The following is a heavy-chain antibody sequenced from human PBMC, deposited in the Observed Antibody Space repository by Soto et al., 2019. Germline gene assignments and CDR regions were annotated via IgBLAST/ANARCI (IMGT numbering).Heavy chain of an antibody. Sequence: PGEDLTISRKWAGYSFTSDWISWGSQMPGPGLEWMGRIDPSDSYTNYSPSFQGHVTISADKSISTAYLEGGSLKAWDTAMYYCARRHFKPYSSLIYFGMDVWCNHTTGTVSS. D-gene: IGHD3-3*02. CDR3: ARRHFKPYSSLIYFGMDV. CDR2: IDPSDSYT. CDR1: GYSFTSDW. J-gene: IGHJ6*04. V-gene: IGHV5-10-1*01.